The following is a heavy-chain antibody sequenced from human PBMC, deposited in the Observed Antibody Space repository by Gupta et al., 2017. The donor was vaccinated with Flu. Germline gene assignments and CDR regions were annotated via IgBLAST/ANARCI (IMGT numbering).Heavy chain of an antibody. D-gene: IGHD3-16*01. CDR2: IIPSFGAA. J-gene: IGHJ5*02. CDR1: FSSYG. V-gene: IGHV1-69*06. Sequence: FSSYGFSWVRQAPGQGLEWMGGIIPSFGAANYAQKFQGRVTITADKSTSTVYMEWSRLRPEDTAVYYCARGSQGDYDCFDPWGQGTLVTVSS. CDR3: ARGSQGDYDCFDP.